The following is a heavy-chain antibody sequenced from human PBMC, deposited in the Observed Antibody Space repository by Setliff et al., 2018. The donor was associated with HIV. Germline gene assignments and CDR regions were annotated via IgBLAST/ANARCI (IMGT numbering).Heavy chain of an antibody. CDR1: GFTVSSNY. CDR2: LYSGGDT. Sequence: PGESLKISCAASGFTVSSNYMSWVRQAPGKGLEWVSVLYSGGDTYYADSVKGRFTISRDNFKNTLYLQMSSLRSEDTAVYYCARDPHYCSGTSCYNDAFDIWGQGTMVTVSS. CDR3: ARDPHYCSGTSCYNDAFDI. V-gene: IGHV3-66*02. D-gene: IGHD2-2*01. J-gene: IGHJ3*02.